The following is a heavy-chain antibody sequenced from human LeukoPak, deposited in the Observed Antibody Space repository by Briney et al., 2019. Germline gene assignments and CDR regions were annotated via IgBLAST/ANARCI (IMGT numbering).Heavy chain of an antibody. CDR1: AYSISSGFY. D-gene: IGHD6-13*01. V-gene: IGHV4-38-2*02. J-gene: IGHJ4*02. CDR2: IYHSGST. CDR3: ARGRKTGYSSSRKFFDY. Sequence: PSETLSLTCTVSAYSISSGFYWGWIRQPPGKGLEWIGSIYHSGSTYYNPSLKSRVTISVDTSKNQFSLKLSSVTAADTAVYYCARGRKTGYSSSRKFFDYWGQGTLVTVSS.